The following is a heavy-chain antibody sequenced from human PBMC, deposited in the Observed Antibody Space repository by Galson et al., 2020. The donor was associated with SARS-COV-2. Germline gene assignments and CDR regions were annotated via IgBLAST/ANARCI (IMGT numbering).Heavy chain of an antibody. V-gene: IGHV3-11*01. CDR2: ISSSGSTI. Sequence: GESLKISCAASGFTFSDYYMSWIRQAPGKGLEWVSYISSSGSTIYYADSVKGRFTISRDNAKNSLYLQMNSLRAEDTAVYYCARVGWYYDFWSGLYYYYYMDVWGKGTTVTVSS. J-gene: IGHJ6*03. CDR3: ARVGWYYDFWSGLYYYYYMDV. D-gene: IGHD3-3*01. CDR1: GFTFSDYY.